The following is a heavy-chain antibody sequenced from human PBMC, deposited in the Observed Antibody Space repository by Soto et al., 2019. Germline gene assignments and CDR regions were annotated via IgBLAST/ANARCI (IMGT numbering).Heavy chain of an antibody. J-gene: IGHJ6*03. CDR2: INHSGST. V-gene: IGHV4-34*01. CDR3: ARASHSYMDV. Sequence: PSETLSLTCAVYGGSFSGYYWSWIRQPPGKGLEWIGEINHSGSTNYNPSLKSRVTISVDTSKNQFSLKLSSVTAADTAVYYCARASHSYMDVWGKGITVTVS. CDR1: GGSFSGYY.